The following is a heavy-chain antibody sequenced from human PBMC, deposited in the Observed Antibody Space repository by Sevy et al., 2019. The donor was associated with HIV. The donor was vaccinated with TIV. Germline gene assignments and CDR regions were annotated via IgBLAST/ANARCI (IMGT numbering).Heavy chain of an antibody. J-gene: IGHJ6*02. CDR2: INPNSGGT. CDR3: ARDAVAVVRGVMISGGMDV. V-gene: IGHV1-2*02. Sequence: ASVKVSCKASGYTFTGYYMHWVRQAPGQGLEWMGWINPNSGGTNYAQKFQCRVTMTRDTSISTAYMELSRLRSDDTAVYYCARDAVAVVRGVMISGGMDVWGQGTTVTVSS. CDR1: GYTFTGYY. D-gene: IGHD3-10*01.